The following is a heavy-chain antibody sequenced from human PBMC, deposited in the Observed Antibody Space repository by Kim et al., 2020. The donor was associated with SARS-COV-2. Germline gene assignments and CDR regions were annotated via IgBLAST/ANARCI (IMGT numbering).Heavy chain of an antibody. CDR1: GFTFDDYA. CDR3: AWWTYYGMDV. V-gene: IGHV3-9*01. CDR2: ITWNSGSI. D-gene: IGHD2-8*02. Sequence: GGSLRLSCAASGFTFDDYAMEWVRQAPGKGLEWVAGITWNSGSIGYADSVKGRFAISRDNAKNSLYLQMNSLRTEDTALYYCAWWTYYGMDVWGQGTMVTVSS. J-gene: IGHJ6*02.